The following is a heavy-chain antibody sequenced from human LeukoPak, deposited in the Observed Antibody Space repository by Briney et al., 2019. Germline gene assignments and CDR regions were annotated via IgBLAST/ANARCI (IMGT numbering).Heavy chain of an antibody. J-gene: IGHJ4*02. D-gene: IGHD6-13*01. CDR3: ASMGIAGY. V-gene: IGHV3-23*01. CDR1: GFTFSSYT. CDR2: ITTGGPNT. Sequence: PGGSLRLSCTASGFTFSSYTMSWVRQAPGKGLKWVSTITTGGPNTYYADSVKGRFTVSRDDSKNTLYLQMNSLRAEDTAVYYCASMGIAGYWGQGTLVTVSS.